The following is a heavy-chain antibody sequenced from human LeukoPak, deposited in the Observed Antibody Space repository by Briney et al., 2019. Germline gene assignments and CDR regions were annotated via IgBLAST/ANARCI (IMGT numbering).Heavy chain of an antibody. CDR3: ARAQHDFWSGYYGY. Sequence: SGGSLRLSCAASGFTVSSNYMSWVRQAPGKGLEWFSVIYSGGSTYYADFVKGRFTISRDNSKNTLYLQMNSLRAEDTAVYYCARAQHDFWSGYYGYWGQGTLVTVSS. CDR2: IYSGGST. J-gene: IGHJ4*02. CDR1: GFTVSSNY. V-gene: IGHV3-66*01. D-gene: IGHD3-3*01.